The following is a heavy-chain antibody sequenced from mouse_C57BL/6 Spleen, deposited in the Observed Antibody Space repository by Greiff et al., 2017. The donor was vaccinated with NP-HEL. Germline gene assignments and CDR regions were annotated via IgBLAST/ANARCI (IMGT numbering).Heavy chain of an antibody. CDR3: TRGYYGSSYAMDY. CDR1: GFNIKDDY. V-gene: IGHV14-4*01. J-gene: IGHJ4*01. CDR2: IDPENGDT. D-gene: IGHD1-1*01. Sequence: VQLQQSGAELVRPGASVKLSCTASGFNIKDDYMHWVKQRPEQGLEWIGWIDPENGDTEYASKFQGKATITADTSSNTAYLQLSSLTSEDTAVYYCTRGYYGSSYAMDYWGRGTSVTVSS.